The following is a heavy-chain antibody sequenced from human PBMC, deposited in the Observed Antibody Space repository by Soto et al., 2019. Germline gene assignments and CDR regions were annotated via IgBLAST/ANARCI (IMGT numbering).Heavy chain of an antibody. J-gene: IGHJ3*02. CDR3: ARQIRGGYYDAFDI. Sequence: VQLVESGGGLVKSGGSLRLSCAASGFTFSDHYMSWIRQAPGNGLEWVSYVSSSSSYTNDADSVKGRFTISRDNAKNSLYLQMSSLRAEDTAVYYCARQIRGGYYDAFDIWGQGTMVTVSS. V-gene: IGHV3-11*05. CDR1: GFTFSDHY. CDR2: VSSSSSYT. D-gene: IGHD5-12*01.